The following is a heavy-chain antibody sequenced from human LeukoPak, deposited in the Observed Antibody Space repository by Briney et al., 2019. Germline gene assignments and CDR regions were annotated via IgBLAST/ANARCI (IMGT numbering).Heavy chain of an antibody. D-gene: IGHD6-13*01. CDR3: ARGGRYSSSWYRPNWFDP. CDR2: INHSGST. V-gene: IGHV4-34*01. Sequence: PSETLSLTCAVYGGSFSGYYWSWIRQPPGKGLEWIGEINHSGSTNYNPSLKSRVTISVDTSKNQFSLKLSSVTAADTAVYYCARGGRYSSSWYRPNWFDPWGQGTLVTVSS. CDR1: GGSFSGYY. J-gene: IGHJ5*02.